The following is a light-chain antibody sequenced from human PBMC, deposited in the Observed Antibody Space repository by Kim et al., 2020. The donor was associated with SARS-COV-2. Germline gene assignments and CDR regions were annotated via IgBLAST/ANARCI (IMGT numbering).Light chain of an antibody. CDR3: QQYYSDWT. V-gene: IGKV1-5*03. CDR2: KAS. Sequence: SISSWLAWYQQKPGKAPKLLIYKASSLESGVPSRFSGSRSGTEFTLTISSLQAEDFATYFCQQYYSDWTFGQGTKVDIK. CDR1: SISSW. J-gene: IGKJ1*01.